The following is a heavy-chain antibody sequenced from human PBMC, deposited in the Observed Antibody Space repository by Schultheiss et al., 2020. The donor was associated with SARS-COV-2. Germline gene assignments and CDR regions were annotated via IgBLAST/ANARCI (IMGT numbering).Heavy chain of an antibody. D-gene: IGHD3-3*01. V-gene: IGHV1-2*02. CDR3: ARDRAFGVVTSFDP. CDR1: GYTFTSYY. CDR2: INPNSGGT. Sequence: ASVKVSCKASGYTFTSYYMHWVRQAPGQGLEWMGWINPNSGGTNYAQKFQGRVTMTRDTSISTAYMELSRLRSDDTAVYYCARDRAFGVVTSFDPWGQGTLVTVSS. J-gene: IGHJ5*02.